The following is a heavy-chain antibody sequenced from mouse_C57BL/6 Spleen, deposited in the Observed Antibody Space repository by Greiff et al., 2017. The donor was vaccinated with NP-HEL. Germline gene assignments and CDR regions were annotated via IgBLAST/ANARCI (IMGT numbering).Heavy chain of an antibody. CDR2: INPNNGGT. D-gene: IGHD1-1*01. CDR3: ARGWEITTVVAPYAMDY. CDR1: GYTFTDYN. J-gene: IGHJ4*01. V-gene: IGHV1-18*01. Sequence: EVQLQQSGPELVKPGASVKIPCKASGYTFTDYNMDWVKQSHGKSLEWIGDINPNNGGTIYNQKFKGKATLTVDKSSSTAYMELRSLTSEDTAVYYCARGWEITTVVAPYAMDYWGQGTSVTVSS.